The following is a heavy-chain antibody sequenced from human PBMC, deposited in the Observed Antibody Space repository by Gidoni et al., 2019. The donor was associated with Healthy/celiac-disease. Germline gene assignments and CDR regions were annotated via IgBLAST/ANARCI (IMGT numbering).Heavy chain of an antibody. Sequence: PGRFLRLSCAAYGFTLSSYGMHWVRQAPGKGLEWVAVIWDDGSNKYSAGSVKGRFTSARDNSNNRLYLQMSGLRDEDTAVCFCARGGGLQTEYPYYFDYWGQGTLVTVSS. CDR3: ARGGGLQTEYPYYFDY. CDR1: GFTLSSYG. V-gene: IGHV3-33*01. J-gene: IGHJ4*02. CDR2: IWDDGSNK. D-gene: IGHD2-2*02.